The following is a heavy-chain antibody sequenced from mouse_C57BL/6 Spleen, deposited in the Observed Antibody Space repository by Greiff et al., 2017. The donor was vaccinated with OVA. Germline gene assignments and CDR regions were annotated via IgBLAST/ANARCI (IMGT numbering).Heavy chain of an antibody. D-gene: IGHD2-4*01. CDR2: IDPSDSET. CDR3: ARSYYDYDYYFDY. Sequence: VQLQQSGAELVRPGSSVKLSCKASGYTFTSYWMHWVKQRPIQGLEWIGNIDPSDSETHYNQKFKDKATLTVDKSSSTAYMQLSSLTSEDSAVYYCARSYYDYDYYFDYWGQGTTLTVSS. J-gene: IGHJ2*01. V-gene: IGHV1-52*01. CDR1: GYTFTSYW.